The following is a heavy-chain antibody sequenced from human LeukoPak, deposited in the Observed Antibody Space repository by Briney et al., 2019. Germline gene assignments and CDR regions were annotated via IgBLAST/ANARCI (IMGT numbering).Heavy chain of an antibody. CDR2: ISSSSSYI. CDR1: GFTFSSYS. J-gene: IGHJ4*02. CDR3: ARAADSSGYSGPFDY. V-gene: IGHV3-21*01. D-gene: IGHD3-22*01. Sequence: GRSLRLSCAASGFTFSSYSMNWVRLAPGKGLEWVSSISSSSSYIYYADSLKGRFTIYRDNARNSLYLQMNSLRAEDTAVYYCARAADSSGYSGPFDYWGQGTLVTVSS.